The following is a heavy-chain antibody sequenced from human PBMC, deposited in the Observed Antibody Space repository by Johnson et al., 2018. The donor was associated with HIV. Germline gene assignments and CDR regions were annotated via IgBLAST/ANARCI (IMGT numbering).Heavy chain of an antibody. Sequence: MLLVESGGGVVQPGRSLRLSCAASGFTFSSYAMHWVRQAPGKGLEWVSGINWNGGSTYYADSVKGRFTISRDNSKNTLYLQMNSLRAEDTAVYYCAGRELDAFDIWGQGTMVTVSS. CDR1: GFTFSSYA. CDR3: AGRELDAFDI. D-gene: IGHD1-26*01. V-gene: IGHV3-23*04. J-gene: IGHJ3*02. CDR2: INWNGGST.